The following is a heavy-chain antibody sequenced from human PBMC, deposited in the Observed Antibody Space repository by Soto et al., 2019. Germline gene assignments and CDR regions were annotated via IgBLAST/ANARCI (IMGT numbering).Heavy chain of an antibody. Sequence: SETLSLTCTVSGGSVSSYYWSWIRQSPGKGLEWIGYIYYSGSTKYNPSLKSRVTISVDTSKNQFSLKLSSVTAADTAVYYCAREYSSSSWYNWFDPWGQGTLVTVSS. V-gene: IGHV4-59*02. CDR2: IYYSGST. D-gene: IGHD6-6*01. CDR3: AREYSSSSWYNWFDP. J-gene: IGHJ5*02. CDR1: GGSVSSYY.